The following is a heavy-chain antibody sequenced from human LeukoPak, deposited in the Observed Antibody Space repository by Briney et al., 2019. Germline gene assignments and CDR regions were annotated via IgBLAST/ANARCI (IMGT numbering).Heavy chain of an antibody. V-gene: IGHV4-59*01. Sequence: SETLSLTCTVSGGSISSYYWSWIRQPPGKGLEWIGYIYYSGSTNYNPSLKSRVTISVDTSKNQFSLKLSSVTAADTAVYYCARDPTNCGGDSYAPWGQGTMVTVSS. J-gene: IGHJ3*01. D-gene: IGHD2-21*02. CDR3: ARDPTNCGGDSYAP. CDR1: GGSISSYY. CDR2: IYYSGST.